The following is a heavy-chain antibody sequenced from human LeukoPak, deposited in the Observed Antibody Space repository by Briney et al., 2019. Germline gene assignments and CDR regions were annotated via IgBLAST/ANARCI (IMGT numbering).Heavy chain of an antibody. Sequence: ASVKVSCKVSGYTLTELSMHWVRQAPGKGLEWMGGFVPEDGETIYAQKFQGRVTMTEDTSTDTAYMELSSLRSEDTAVYYCATDPNYYGSGSYLNWFDPWGQGTLVTVSS. CDR3: ATDPNYYGSGSYLNWFDP. V-gene: IGHV1-24*01. CDR1: GYTLTELS. D-gene: IGHD3-10*01. J-gene: IGHJ5*02. CDR2: FVPEDGET.